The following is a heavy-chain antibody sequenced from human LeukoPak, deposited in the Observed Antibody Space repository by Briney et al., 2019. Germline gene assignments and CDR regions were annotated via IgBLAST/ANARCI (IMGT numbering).Heavy chain of an antibody. CDR3: ARALLSGWIRHFDY. CDR1: GGSISSSSYY. V-gene: IGHV4-39*01. CDR2: IYYSGST. J-gene: IGHJ4*02. Sequence: SETLSLTCTVSGGSISSSSYYWGWIRQPPGKGLEWIGSIYYSGSTYYNPSLKSRVTISVDTSKNQFSLKLSSVTAADTAVYYCARALLSGWIRHFDYWGQGTLVTVSS. D-gene: IGHD6-19*01.